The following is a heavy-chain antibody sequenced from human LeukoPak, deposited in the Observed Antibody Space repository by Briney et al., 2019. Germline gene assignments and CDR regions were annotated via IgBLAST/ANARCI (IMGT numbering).Heavy chain of an antibody. CDR1: GFTFRTYA. CDR2: MGGSGTSI. CDR3: AREEPGDLGQAFHY. Sequence: GVSLRLSCETSGFTFRTYAMNWVRQAPGKGLEWVSSMGGSGTSIYYADSVKGRFTISRDNAKKSLYLQTNSLRVDDTAVYYCAREEPGDLGQAFHYWGQGTLVTVSS. D-gene: IGHD7-27*01. V-gene: IGHV3-21*01. J-gene: IGHJ4*02.